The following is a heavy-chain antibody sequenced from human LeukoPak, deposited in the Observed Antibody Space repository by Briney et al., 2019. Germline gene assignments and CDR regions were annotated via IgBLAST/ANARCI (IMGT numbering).Heavy chain of an antibody. D-gene: IGHD3-10*01. CDR1: GGTFSSYA. CDR3: ARGNSMVRGHWYFDL. V-gene: IGHV1-69*05. CDR2: IIPIFGTA. Sequence: ASVKDSSKASGGTFSSYAISWVRQAPGQGLEWMGRIIPIFGTANYAQKFQGRVTITTDESTSTAYMELSSLRSEDTAVYYCARGNSMVRGHWYFDLWGRGTLVTVSS. J-gene: IGHJ2*01.